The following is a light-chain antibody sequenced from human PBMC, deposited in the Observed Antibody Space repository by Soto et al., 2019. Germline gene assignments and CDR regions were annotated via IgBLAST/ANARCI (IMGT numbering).Light chain of an antibody. J-gene: IGKJ4*01. CDR3: QQYGSSPLT. CDR1: QSVSSNY. Sequence: EIVLTQSPGTLSLSPGERVTLSCRASQSVSSNYLAWYQQNTGQAPRLLIYGASSRATGVPDRFSGRGSGTDFTLTISRLEPEDVAAYYCQQYGSSPLTFGGGTKVEIK. V-gene: IGKV3-20*01. CDR2: GAS.